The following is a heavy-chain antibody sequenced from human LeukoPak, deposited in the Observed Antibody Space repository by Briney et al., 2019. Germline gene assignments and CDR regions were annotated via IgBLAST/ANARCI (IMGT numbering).Heavy chain of an antibody. CDR1: GFTFSTSA. Sequence: AGGSLRLSCAASGFTFSTSAMNWVRQAPGKGLEWVSAISGSGGRTDYADSVKGRFTISRDNSKNTLYLQMNSLRVEDTAVYYCAKEGKTRNWNYYQAKPVYWGQGTLVTVSS. CDR2: ISGSGGRT. D-gene: IGHD1-7*01. V-gene: IGHV3-23*01. J-gene: IGHJ4*02. CDR3: AKEGKTRNWNYYQAKPVY.